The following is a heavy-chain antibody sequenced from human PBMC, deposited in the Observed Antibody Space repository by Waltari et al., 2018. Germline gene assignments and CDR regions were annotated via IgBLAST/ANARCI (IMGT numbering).Heavy chain of an antibody. V-gene: IGHV3-20*04. Sequence: EVQLVESGGGVVGPGGSLRLSCAVFGFTFHDYVMTWVRQVPGRGLGGVSVIKGNGVRTRKTESLKGRFTISRDNAKNSLYLQMNGLRAEDTALYYCVIGSTGSICDYWGQGTLVTVSS. J-gene: IGHJ4*02. D-gene: IGHD1-1*01. CDR2: IKGNGVRT. CDR3: VIGSTGSICDY. CDR1: GFTFHDYV.